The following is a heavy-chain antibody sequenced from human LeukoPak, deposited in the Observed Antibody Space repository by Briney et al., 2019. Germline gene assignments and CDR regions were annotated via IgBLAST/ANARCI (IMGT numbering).Heavy chain of an antibody. CDR1: GYTFTGYY. CDR3: ARDLSGGTGTIVQFDY. V-gene: IGHV1-2*06. Sequence: ASVKVSCKASGYTFTGYYMHWVRQAPGQGLEWMGRINPNSGGTNYAQKFQGRVTMTRDTSISTAYMELSRLRSDDTAVYYCARDLSGGTGTIVQFDYWAREPWSPSPQ. CDR2: INPNSGGT. D-gene: IGHD1-7*01. J-gene: IGHJ4*02.